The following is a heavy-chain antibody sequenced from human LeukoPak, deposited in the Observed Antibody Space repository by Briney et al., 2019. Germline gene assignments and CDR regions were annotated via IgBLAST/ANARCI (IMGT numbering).Heavy chain of an antibody. J-gene: IGHJ4*02. CDR2: IIPIFGTA. CDR3: ARAGRSKFDCAI. CDR1: GGTFSSYA. D-gene: IGHD3-9*01. Sequence: ASVKVSCKASGGTFSSYAISWVRQAPGQGLEWMGGIIPIFGTANYAQKFQGRVTMTTNTSTSTAYMELRSLRSDDTAVYYCARAGRSKFDCAIWGQGTLVTVSS. V-gene: IGHV1-69*05.